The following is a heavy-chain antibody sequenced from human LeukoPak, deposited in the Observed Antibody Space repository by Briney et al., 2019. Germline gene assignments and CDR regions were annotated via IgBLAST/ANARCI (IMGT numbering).Heavy chain of an antibody. CDR2: ICYRWIT. Sequence: SETLSLTCSVSGGSLSSWGYYWIWIPQHPGKGLEWIGYICYRWITYYNPSLKSRVTISVDTSKIQFSLKLSSLSAADTAVYYCARGYDRSGYRYWGQGTLVTVSS. CDR3: ARGYDRSGYRY. CDR1: GGSLSSWGYY. D-gene: IGHD3-22*01. V-gene: IGHV4-31*03. J-gene: IGHJ4*02.